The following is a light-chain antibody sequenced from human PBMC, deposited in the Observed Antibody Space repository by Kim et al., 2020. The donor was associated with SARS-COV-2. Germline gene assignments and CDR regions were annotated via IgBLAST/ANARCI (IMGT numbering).Light chain of an antibody. CDR3: QQTFSTQHR. CDR2: GAS. J-gene: IGKJ2*03. V-gene: IGKV1-39*01. CDR1: QSVSIN. Sequence: DIEMPQSPSALSASVGDRVTITCRATQSVSINLNWYQQRPGKAPRLLIYGASTLQSGVPSRFSGSGSGTGFTLTISSLQPEEFAIYYCQQTFSTQHRFAQGTKL.